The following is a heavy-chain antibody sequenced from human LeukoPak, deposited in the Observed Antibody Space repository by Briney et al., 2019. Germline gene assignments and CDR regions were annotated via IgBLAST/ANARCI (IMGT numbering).Heavy chain of an antibody. D-gene: IGHD2-2*01. CDR1: GFTFSSYS. CDR3: ARGSRGYCSSTSCSNY. Sequence: PGGSLRLSCAASGFTFSSYSMNWVRQAPGKGLEWVSSISSSSYIYYADSVKGRFTISRDNAKNSLYLQMNSLRAEDTAVYYCARGSRGYCSSTSCSNYWGQGTLVTVSS. CDR2: ISSSSYI. J-gene: IGHJ4*02. V-gene: IGHV3-21*01.